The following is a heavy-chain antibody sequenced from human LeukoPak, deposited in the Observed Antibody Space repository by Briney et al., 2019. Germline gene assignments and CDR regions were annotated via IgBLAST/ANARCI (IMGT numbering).Heavy chain of an antibody. CDR3: ARGIPLASLVGATKNFDY. Sequence: SETLSLTCTVSGGSISSSGFFWGWIRQPPGKGLDWIGTMYYNGSTYYNPSLKSRVTISVDTSKNQFSLKLSSVTAADTAVYYCARGIPLASLVGATKNFDYWGQGTLVTVSS. J-gene: IGHJ4*02. CDR1: GGSISSSGFF. V-gene: IGHV4-39*07. CDR2: MYYNGST. D-gene: IGHD1-26*01.